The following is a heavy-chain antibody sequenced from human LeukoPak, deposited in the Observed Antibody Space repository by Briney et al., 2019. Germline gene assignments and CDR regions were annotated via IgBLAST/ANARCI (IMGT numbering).Heavy chain of an antibody. CDR2: ISADGKTA. CDR1: EFTFNSHV. V-gene: IGHV3-30*03. J-gene: IGHJ4*02. CDR3: ARDKQVGATYFDY. Sequence: GGSLRLSCAASEFTFNSHVMHWFRQAPGKGLEWVAVISADGKTAYYADSLKGRFTISRDNVKNTLYLQMNSLRAEDTAVYYCARDKQVGATYFDYWGQGTLVTVSS. D-gene: IGHD1-26*01.